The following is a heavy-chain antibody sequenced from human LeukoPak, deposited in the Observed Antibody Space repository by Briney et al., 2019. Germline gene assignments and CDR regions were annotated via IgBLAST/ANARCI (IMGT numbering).Heavy chain of an antibody. CDR1: GFTFSSYA. CDR3: ASGPYSSSSLEY. V-gene: IGHV3-21*01. J-gene: IGHJ4*02. Sequence: GGSLRLSCAASGFTFSSYAMSWVRQAPGKGLEWISSFTTTSIYMYYADSVKGRFTISRDNAKNSLYLQMNSLRAEDTAVYYCASGPYSSSSLEYWGQGTLVTVSS. CDR2: FTTTSIYM. D-gene: IGHD6-6*01.